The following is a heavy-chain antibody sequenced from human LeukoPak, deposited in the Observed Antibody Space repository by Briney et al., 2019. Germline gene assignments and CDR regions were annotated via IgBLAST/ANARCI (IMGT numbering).Heavy chain of an antibody. CDR1: GFTFSSYA. CDR2: ISGSGGST. D-gene: IGHD2-15*01. CDR3: AKGAAYYYYYGMDV. J-gene: IGHJ6*04. V-gene: IGHV3-23*01. Sequence: PGGSLRLSCAASGFTFSSYAMSWVRQAPGKGLEWVSAISGSGGSTYYADSVKGRFTISRDNSRNTLYLQMSSLRAEGTAVYYCAKGAAYYYYYGMDVWGKGTTVTVSS.